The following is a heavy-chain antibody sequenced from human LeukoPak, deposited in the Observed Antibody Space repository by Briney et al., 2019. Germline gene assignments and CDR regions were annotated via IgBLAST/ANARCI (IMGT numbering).Heavy chain of an antibody. CDR3: ARDRGGYGLDY. Sequence: SQTLSLTCTVSGGSISSGSYYWSWIRQPAGKGLEWIGRIYTSGSTNYNPSLKSRVTISVDTSKNQFSLKLSSVTAADTAVYYCARDRGGYGLDYWGQGTLVTVSS. CDR1: GGSISSGSYY. J-gene: IGHJ4*02. V-gene: IGHV4-61*02. CDR2: IYTSGST. D-gene: IGHD5-12*01.